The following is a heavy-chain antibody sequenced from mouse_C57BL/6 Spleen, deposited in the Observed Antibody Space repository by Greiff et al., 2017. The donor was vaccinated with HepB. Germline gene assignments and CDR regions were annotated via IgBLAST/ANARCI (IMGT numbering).Heavy chain of an antibody. Sequence: VQLQQPGPELVKPGASVKISCKASGYTFTDYYMNWVKQSHGKSLEWIGDINPNNGGTSYNQKFKGKATLTVDKSSSTAYMELRSLTSEDSAVYYCARSQRYFDVWGTGTTVTVSS. CDR1: GYTFTDYY. CDR2: INPNNGGT. D-gene: IGHD6-1*01. J-gene: IGHJ1*03. CDR3: ARSQRYFDV. V-gene: IGHV1-26*01.